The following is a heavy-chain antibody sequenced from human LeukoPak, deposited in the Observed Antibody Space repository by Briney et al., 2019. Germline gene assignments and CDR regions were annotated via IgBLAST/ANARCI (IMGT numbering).Heavy chain of an antibody. Sequence: SETLSLTCTVSGGSISSFCWSWIPQPPGKGLEWIGYIYYTGSTNYNPSLKSRVTISVGTSKNQFSLKLSSVTAADTAVYYCARDRAVFDYWGQGTLVTVSS. CDR3: ARDRAVFDY. V-gene: IGHV4-59*01. D-gene: IGHD4-11*01. CDR2: IYYTGST. CDR1: GGSISSFC. J-gene: IGHJ4*02.